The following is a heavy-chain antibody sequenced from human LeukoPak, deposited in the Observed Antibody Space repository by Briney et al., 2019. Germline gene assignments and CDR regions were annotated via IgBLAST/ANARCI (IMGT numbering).Heavy chain of an antibody. CDR3: AKGSYYDSSGSFYFDY. V-gene: IGHV3-23*01. D-gene: IGHD3-22*01. J-gene: IGHJ4*02. Sequence: GGSLRLSCAASGFTFSSYAMSWVRQAPGKGLEWVSGISGSGDNTYYADSVKGRFTISRDNSKNTLYVQVNSLGAEDTAAYYCAKGSYYDSSGSFYFDYWGQGTLVTVSS. CDR2: ISGSGDNT. CDR1: GFTFSSYA.